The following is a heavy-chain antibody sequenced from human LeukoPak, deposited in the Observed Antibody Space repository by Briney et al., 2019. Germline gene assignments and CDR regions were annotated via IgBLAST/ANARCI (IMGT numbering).Heavy chain of an antibody. CDR2: ISAYNGNT. D-gene: IGHD3-10*01. CDR1: GYTFTSYG. CDR3: ARVFSDYGSGRYSWFDP. V-gene: IGHV1-18*04. J-gene: IGHJ5*02. Sequence: ASVKVSCKASGYTFTSYGISWVRQAPGQGLEWMGWISAYNGNTNYAQKLQGRVTMTTDTSTSTAYMELRSLRSDDTAVYYCARVFSDYGSGRYSWFDPWGQGTLVTVSS.